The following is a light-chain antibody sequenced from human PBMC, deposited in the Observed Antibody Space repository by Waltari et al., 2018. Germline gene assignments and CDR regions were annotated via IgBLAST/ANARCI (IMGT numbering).Light chain of an antibody. J-gene: IGLJ2*01. V-gene: IGLV2-23*02. CDR1: TSHVGFSDR. CDR3: CSYAGSNTRV. Sequence: QSALTQPPSVSGSPGQSITIACTGSTSHVGFSDRVYWHQHHPGKAPKLLIYEVSKRPSGVSNHFSGSKSGNTASLTISGLQAEDEADYFCCSYAGSNTRVFGGGTKLTVL. CDR2: EVS.